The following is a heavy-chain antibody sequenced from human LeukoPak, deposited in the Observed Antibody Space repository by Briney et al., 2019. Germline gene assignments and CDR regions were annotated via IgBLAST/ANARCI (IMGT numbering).Heavy chain of an antibody. CDR1: GYTFTSYD. J-gene: IGHJ4*02. Sequence: GASVKVSCKASGYTFTSYDINWVRQATGQGLEWMGWMNPNSGDTGYAQKFQGRVTMTRNTSISTAYMELSSLRSEDTAVYYCARLATTETYYYDSSGYYGDDYWGQGTLVTVSS. D-gene: IGHD3-22*01. CDR2: MNPNSGDT. CDR3: ARLATTETYYYDSSGYYGDDY. V-gene: IGHV1-8*01.